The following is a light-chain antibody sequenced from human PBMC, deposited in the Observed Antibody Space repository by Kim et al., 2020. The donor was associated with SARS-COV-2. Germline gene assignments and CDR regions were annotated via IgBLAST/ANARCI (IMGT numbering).Light chain of an antibody. CDR3: QSADSSGTDVV. J-gene: IGLJ2*01. CDR2: NDS. V-gene: IGLV3-25*03. Sequence: SYELTQPPSVSVSPGQTARITCSGDALPKQYAYWYQQKPGQAPVLVIYNDSERPSGIPERFSGSSSGTTVTLTISGVQAEDEADYYCQSADSSGTDVVFGGGTQLTVL. CDR1: ALPKQY.